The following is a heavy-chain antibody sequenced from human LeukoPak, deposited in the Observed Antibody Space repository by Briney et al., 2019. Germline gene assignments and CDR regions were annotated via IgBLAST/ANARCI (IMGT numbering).Heavy chain of an antibody. CDR3: AKESLRVVPSATFDY. V-gene: IGHV3-23*01. D-gene: IGHD2-2*01. CDR1: GFTFSSCR. Sequence: GGTLRLSCAASGFTFSSCRMRWVRQAPGKGLEWVSAISGSGGSTYYADSVKGRFTISRDNSKNTLYLQMHSLRAEDTAVYYCAKESLRVVPSATFDYWGQGTLVTVSS. CDR2: ISGSGGST. J-gene: IGHJ4*02.